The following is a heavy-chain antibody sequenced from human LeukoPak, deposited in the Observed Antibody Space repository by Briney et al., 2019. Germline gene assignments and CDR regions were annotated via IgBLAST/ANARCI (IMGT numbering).Heavy chain of an antibody. V-gene: IGHV4-39*01. CDR1: GGSIISSNYF. J-gene: IGHJ4*02. CDR3: ATLTRPDTSGEVDY. D-gene: IGHD3-22*01. CDR2: IYYSGTT. Sequence: SETLPLTCTVSGGSIISSNYFWGWIRQPPGKGLEWIGNIYYSGTTHYNPSLKSRVTISVDTSKNQFSLNLSSVTAADTAVYYCATLTRPDTSGEVDYWGQGTLVSVSS.